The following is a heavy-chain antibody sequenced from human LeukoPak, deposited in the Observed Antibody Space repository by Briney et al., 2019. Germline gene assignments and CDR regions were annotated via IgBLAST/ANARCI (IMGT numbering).Heavy chain of an antibody. V-gene: IGHV3-7*05. J-gene: IGHJ3*02. D-gene: IGHD3-22*01. CDR2: IRRDGNEK. CDR1: GFTFSSHW. Sequence: GGSLRLSCAASGFTFSSHWMSWVRQAPGKGLEWVANIRRDGNEKYYVDSVKGRFTISRDNAKSSLYLQMNILRAEDTAVYYCAREWYFYDTRGQGDAFDIWGQGTMVTVSS. CDR3: AREWYFYDTRGQGDAFDI.